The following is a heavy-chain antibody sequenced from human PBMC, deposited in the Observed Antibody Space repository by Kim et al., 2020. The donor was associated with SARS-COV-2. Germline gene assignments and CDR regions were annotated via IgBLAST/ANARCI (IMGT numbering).Heavy chain of an antibody. CDR3: AKDMGQYQLFDY. V-gene: IGHV3-43*01. CDR1: GFTFDDYT. CDR2: ISWDGGST. Sequence: GGSLRLSCAASGFTFDDYTMHWVRQAPGKGLEWVSLISWDGGSTYYADSVKGRFTISRDNSKNSLYLQMNSLRTEDTALYYCAKDMGQYQLFDYWGQGTQVTVSS. J-gene: IGHJ4*02. D-gene: IGHD2-2*01.